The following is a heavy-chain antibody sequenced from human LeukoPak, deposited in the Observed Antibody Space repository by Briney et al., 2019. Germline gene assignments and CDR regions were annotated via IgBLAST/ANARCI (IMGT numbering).Heavy chain of an antibody. CDR1: GGSISGYY. J-gene: IGHJ5*02. CDR2: IYTSGST. D-gene: IGHD5-24*01. Sequence: PSETLSLTCTVSGGSISGYYWSWIRQPPGKGLEWIGYIYTSGSTNYNPSLKSRVTISVDTSKNQFSLKLSSVTAADTAVYYCASVRDGYPNWFDPWGQGTLVTVSS. V-gene: IGHV4-4*09. CDR3: ASVRDGYPNWFDP.